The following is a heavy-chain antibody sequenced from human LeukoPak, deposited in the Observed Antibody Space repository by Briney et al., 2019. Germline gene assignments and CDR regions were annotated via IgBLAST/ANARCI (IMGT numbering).Heavy chain of an antibody. CDR1: GGSISSSNYY. J-gene: IGHJ4*02. D-gene: IGHD1-26*01. V-gene: IGHV4-39*07. CDR2: MYSSGTT. CDR3: ARGGSYTMVKNY. Sequence: SETQSLTCSVSGGSISSSNYYWGWIRQPPGKGLEWIGSMYSSGTTYYNPSLKSRVTISLDSSKNQFSLRLTSVTAADTAVYYCARGGSYTMVKNYWGQGTLVTVSS.